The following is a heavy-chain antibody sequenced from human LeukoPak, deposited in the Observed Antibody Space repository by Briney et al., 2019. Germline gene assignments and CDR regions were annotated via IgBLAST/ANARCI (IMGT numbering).Heavy chain of an antibody. V-gene: IGHV4-39*01. J-gene: IGHJ6*03. CDR2: IYYRGTT. CDR1: GGSISSSYYY. Sequence: SETLSLTCTVSGGSISSSYYYWGWIRQPPGKGLEWIGSIYYRGTTYYNPSLKSRVTISVDTSKNQFSLKLSSLTAADTAVYYCARLYQHYYYMDVWGKGTTVTVSS. CDR3: ARLYQHYYYMDV. D-gene: IGHD2-2*01.